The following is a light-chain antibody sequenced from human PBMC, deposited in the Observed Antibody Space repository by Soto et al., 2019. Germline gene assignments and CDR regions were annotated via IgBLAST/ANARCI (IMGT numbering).Light chain of an antibody. V-gene: IGLV2-14*03. Sequence: QSALTQPASVSGSPGQSITLSCTGTSSDVGGYNYVSWYQQRPGKAPKLMIYEVSNRPSGVSNRSSGSKSGNTASLTISGLQADDEADYFCSSYTSASASVIFGGGTKLTVL. J-gene: IGLJ2*01. CDR3: SSYTSASASVI. CDR2: EVS. CDR1: SSDVGGYNY.